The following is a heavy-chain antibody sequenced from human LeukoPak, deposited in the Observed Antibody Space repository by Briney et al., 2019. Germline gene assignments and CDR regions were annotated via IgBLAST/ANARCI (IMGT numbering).Heavy chain of an antibody. CDR2: VYPSGHT. V-gene: IGHV4-4*08. J-gene: IGHJ6*03. CDR1: GASINSYY. CDR3: ARARVDSSSYYYYYYMDV. D-gene: IGHD6-6*01. Sequence: SETLSLTGTGSGASINSYYWGWVRQPPTKELEWIGYVYPSGHTNDNPSVRGRVTMSLDTSKNQFSLKLSSVTAADTAVYYCARARVDSSSYYYYYYMDVWGKGTTVTVSS.